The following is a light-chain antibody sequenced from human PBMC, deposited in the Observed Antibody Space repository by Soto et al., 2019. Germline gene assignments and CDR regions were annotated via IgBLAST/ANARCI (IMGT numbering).Light chain of an antibody. CDR2: GAS. V-gene: IGKV3-20*01. J-gene: IGKJ4*01. CDR3: HQYVSSPLT. Sequence: EIVLTQSPGTLSLSPGERAKISCRASQSVSSSYLAWYQQKPGQAPRLLIYGASSRATGIPDRFSGSGSGTDFTLTISRLEPEDFAVYYCHQYVSSPLTFGGGTKVEIK. CDR1: QSVSSSY.